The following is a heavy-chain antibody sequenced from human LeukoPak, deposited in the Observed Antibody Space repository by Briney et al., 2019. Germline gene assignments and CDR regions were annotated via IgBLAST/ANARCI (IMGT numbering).Heavy chain of an antibody. J-gene: IGHJ6*03. Sequence: SETLSLTCTVFGGSISSGSYYWSWIRQPAGKGLEWIGRIYTSGSTNYNPSLESRVTISIDTSKNQFSLKLSSVTAADTAMYYCARAHSGVNTTMTPHYYYYYIDVWGKGTTVTISS. CDR1: GGSISSGSYY. CDR3: ARAHSGVNTTMTPHYYYYYIDV. V-gene: IGHV4-61*02. CDR2: IYTSGST. D-gene: IGHD5-18*01.